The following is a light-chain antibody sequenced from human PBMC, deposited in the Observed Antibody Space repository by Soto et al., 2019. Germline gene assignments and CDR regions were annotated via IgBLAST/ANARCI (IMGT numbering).Light chain of an antibody. CDR2: DDS. Sequence: SSELTQPPSVSVAPGQTARITCGGDTIGSKSVHWYQQRPGQAPVLVLYDDSDRPSGIPERFSGSNSGDTATLTISRVEAGDEADYYCQVWDSSGGHVIFGGGTKVTVL. CDR3: QVWDSSGGHVI. J-gene: IGLJ2*01. V-gene: IGLV3-21*02. CDR1: TIGSKS.